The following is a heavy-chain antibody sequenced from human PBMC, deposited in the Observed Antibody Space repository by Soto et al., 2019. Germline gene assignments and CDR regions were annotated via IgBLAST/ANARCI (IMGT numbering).Heavy chain of an antibody. V-gene: IGHV3-48*01. CDR2: ITSKSITM. CDR1: GFNFDTYA. J-gene: IGHJ5*02. CDR3: VRVHLGYCSAGTCFVANWFDP. Sequence: GGSLRLSCAGSGFNFDTYAMNWVRQAPGKGLEWISYITSKSITMYYADSVKGRFTISRDNAKNSLYLQMNSLRAEDTAVYYCVRVHLGYCSAGTCFVANWFDPWGQGTLVTV. D-gene: IGHD2-15*01.